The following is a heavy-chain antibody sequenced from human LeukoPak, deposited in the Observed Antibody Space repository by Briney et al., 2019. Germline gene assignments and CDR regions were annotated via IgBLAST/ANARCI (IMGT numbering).Heavy chain of an antibody. V-gene: IGHV3-23*01. Sequence: GGSLRLSCAASGFTFSSYAMSWVRQAPGKGLEWVSAISGGSGFTYYADSVKGRFTISRDNSKNTLYLQMNSLRAEDTAVYYCAKTTYYDFRSDYPEYYFDYWGQGTLVTVSS. J-gene: IGHJ4*02. CDR3: AKTTYYDFRSDYPEYYFDY. CDR2: ISGGSGFT. CDR1: GFTFSSYA. D-gene: IGHD3-3*01.